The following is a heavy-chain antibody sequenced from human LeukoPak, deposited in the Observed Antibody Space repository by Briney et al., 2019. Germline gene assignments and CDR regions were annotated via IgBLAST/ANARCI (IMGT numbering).Heavy chain of an antibody. CDR2: ISYDGSNK. D-gene: IGHD3-22*01. J-gene: IGHJ4*02. CDR3: ARDLYDSSGALDY. Sequence: GRSLRLPCAASGFTFSSYAMHWVRQAPGKGLEWVAVISYDGSNKYYADSVKGRFTISRDNSKNTLYLQMNSLRAEDTAVYYCARDLYDSSGALDYWGQGTLVTVSS. CDR1: GFTFSSYA. V-gene: IGHV3-30-3*01.